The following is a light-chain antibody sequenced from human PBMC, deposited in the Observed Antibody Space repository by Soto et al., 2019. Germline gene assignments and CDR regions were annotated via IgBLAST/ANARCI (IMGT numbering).Light chain of an antibody. CDR3: QVWDSSSDNVV. Sequence: SYELTQSPSVSVAPGQTARVTCGGNNIGRKSVFWYQQKPGQAPVLVVYDDRARPSGIPERFSGSNSGHTATLTISRVEAGDEADYYCQVWDSSSDNVVFGGGTKLTVL. CDR1: NIGRKS. CDR2: DDR. V-gene: IGLV3-21*02. J-gene: IGLJ2*01.